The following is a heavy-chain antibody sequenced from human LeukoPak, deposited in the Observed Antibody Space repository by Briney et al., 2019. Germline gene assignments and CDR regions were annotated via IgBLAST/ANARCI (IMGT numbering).Heavy chain of an antibody. J-gene: IGHJ5*02. CDR1: GFTFCRHA. V-gene: IGHV3-23*01. D-gene: IGHD5-12*01. CDR3: AKGPYSGYSTYFDP. Sequence: PGGSLRLSCEASGFTFCRHAMNWVRQAPEKGLEWVSGISGGSENTFYADSVKGRFTISRDNSRNTLYLQMYGLRADDTALYFCAKGPYSGYSTYFDPWGQGTRVTVSS. CDR2: ISGGSENT.